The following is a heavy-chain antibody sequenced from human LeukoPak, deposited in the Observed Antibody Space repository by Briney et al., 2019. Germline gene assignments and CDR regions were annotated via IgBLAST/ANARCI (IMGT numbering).Heavy chain of an antibody. CDR1: GGSISSSSYY. J-gene: IGHJ5*02. CDR3: ARHKSEYDYVWVRKGNWFDP. D-gene: IGHD3-16*01. V-gene: IGHV4-39*01. CDR2: IYYSGIT. Sequence: SETLSLTCTVSGGSISSSSYYWGWIRQPPGKGLEWIGSIYYSGITYYNPSLKSRVTISVDTSKNQFSLKLSSVTAADTAVYYCARHKSEYDYVWVRKGNWFDPWGQGTLVTVSS.